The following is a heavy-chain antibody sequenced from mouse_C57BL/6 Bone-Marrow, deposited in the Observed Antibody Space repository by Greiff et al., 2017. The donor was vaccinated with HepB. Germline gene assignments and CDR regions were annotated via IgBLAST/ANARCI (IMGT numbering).Heavy chain of an antibody. J-gene: IGHJ4*01. CDR1: GYTFTSYW. V-gene: IGHV1-72*01. D-gene: IGHD2-1*01. Sequence: VQLQQPGAELVKPGASVKLSCKASGYTFTSYWMHWVKQRPGRGLEWIGRIYPNSGGTKYNEKFKSKATLTVDKPSSTAYMQLSSLTSEDSAVYYCARYGNYPMDYWGQGTSVTVSS. CDR3: ARYGNYPMDY. CDR2: IYPNSGGT.